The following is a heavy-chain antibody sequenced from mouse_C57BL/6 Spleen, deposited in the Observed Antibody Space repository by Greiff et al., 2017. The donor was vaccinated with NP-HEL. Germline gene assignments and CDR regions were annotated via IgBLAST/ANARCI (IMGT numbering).Heavy chain of an antibody. CDR3: TRRDGYYGAFDY. Sequence: EVQGVESGGGLVQPGGSMKLSCAASGFTFSDAWMDWVRQSPEKGLEWVAEIRNKANNHATYYAESVKGRFTISRDDSKSSFYLQMNSLRAEDTGIYYCTRRDGYYGAFDYWGQGTTLTVSS. CDR2: IRNKANNHAT. D-gene: IGHD2-3*01. J-gene: IGHJ2*01. V-gene: IGHV6-6*01. CDR1: GFTFSDAW.